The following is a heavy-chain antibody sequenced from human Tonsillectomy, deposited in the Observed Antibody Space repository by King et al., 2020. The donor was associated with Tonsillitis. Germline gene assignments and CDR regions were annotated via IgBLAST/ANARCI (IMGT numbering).Heavy chain of an antibody. J-gene: IGHJ3*02. CDR3: TRDISFDSHSAAFDI. CDR1: GFTFSDHY. D-gene: IGHD3-22*01. Sequence: VQLVESGGGLVQPGGSLRLSCAASGFTFSDHYMDWVRQAPGKGLEWGARIEKQANSYTTQYAASVKGRFTISSDDFKNSLYLQMYSLKTEETAVYHCTRDISFDSHSAAFDIWGLGTMVTVFS. V-gene: IGHV3-72*01. CDR2: IEKQANSYTT.